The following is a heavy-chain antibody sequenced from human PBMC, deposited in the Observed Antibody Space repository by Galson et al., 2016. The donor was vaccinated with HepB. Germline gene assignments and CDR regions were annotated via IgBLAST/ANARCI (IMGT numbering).Heavy chain of an antibody. CDR3: VRGGSGTYYYYGMDV. J-gene: IGHJ6*02. V-gene: IGHV1-58*02. D-gene: IGHD1-26*01. CDR2: IVVGNGNT. Sequence: SVKVSCKASGFTFSDAAMQWVRQARGQRLEWIGWIVVGNGNTNYAQKFQERVTITSDMSTSTAYMEMSSLSSEDRAVYYCVRGGSGTYYYYGMDVRGQGTTVTVSS. CDR1: GFTFSDAA.